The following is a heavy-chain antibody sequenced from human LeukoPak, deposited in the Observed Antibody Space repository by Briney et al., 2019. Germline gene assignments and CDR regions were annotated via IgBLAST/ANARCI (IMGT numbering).Heavy chain of an antibody. CDR3: RYDSSGYDY. Sequence: GRSLRLSCAASGFTFSSYAMHWVRQAPGKGLEWVAVISYDGSNKYYADLVKGRFTISRDNSKNTLYLQMNSLRAEDTAVYYCRYDSSGYDYWGQGTLVTVSS. V-gene: IGHV3-30*04. D-gene: IGHD3-22*01. CDR2: ISYDGSNK. CDR1: GFTFSSYA. J-gene: IGHJ4*02.